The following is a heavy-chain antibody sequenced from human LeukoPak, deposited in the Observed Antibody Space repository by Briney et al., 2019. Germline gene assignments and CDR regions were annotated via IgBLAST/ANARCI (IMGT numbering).Heavy chain of an antibody. J-gene: IGHJ4*02. CDR1: GFTFSGYW. D-gene: IGHD2-2*01. CDR3: ARDALAAGYRLEWYYFDY. Sequence: GGSLRLSCAASGFTFSGYWMSWVRQAPGKGLEWVANIKQDGSEKYYVDSVKGRFTISRDNAKNSLYLQMNSLRAEDTAVYYCARDALAAGYRLEWYYFDYWGQGTLVTVSS. CDR2: IKQDGSEK. V-gene: IGHV3-7*01.